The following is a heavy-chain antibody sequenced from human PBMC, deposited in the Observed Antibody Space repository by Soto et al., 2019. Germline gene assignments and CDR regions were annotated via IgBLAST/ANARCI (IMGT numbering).Heavy chain of an antibody. D-gene: IGHD3-3*01. CDR3: ARERTHYDFWSGPADRYYYYMDV. V-gene: IGHV1-2*04. Sequence: ASVKVSCKASGYTFTGYYMHWVRQAPGQGLEWMGWINPNSGGTNYAQKFQGWVTMTRDTSISTAYMELSRLRSDDTAVYYCARERTHYDFWSGPADRYYYYMDVWGKGTTVTVSS. CDR2: INPNSGGT. CDR1: GYTFTGYY. J-gene: IGHJ6*03.